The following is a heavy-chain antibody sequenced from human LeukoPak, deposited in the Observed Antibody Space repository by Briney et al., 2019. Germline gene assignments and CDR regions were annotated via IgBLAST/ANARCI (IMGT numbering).Heavy chain of an antibody. CDR3: AKSPHGSWWYYFDY. J-gene: IGHJ4*02. V-gene: IGHV3-23*01. Sequence: GGPLRLSCAASGFTFSRFAMSWVRQAPGKGLEWVSAISGSGGSTYYADSVKGRFTISRDNSKNTLYLQMNSLRAEDTAVYYCAKSPHGSWWYYFDYWGQGTLVTVSS. CDR1: GFTFSRFA. D-gene: IGHD6-13*01. CDR2: ISGSGGST.